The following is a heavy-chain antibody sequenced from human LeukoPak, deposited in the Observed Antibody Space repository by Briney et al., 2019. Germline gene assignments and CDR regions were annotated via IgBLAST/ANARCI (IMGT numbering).Heavy chain of an antibody. D-gene: IGHD3-10*01. CDR2: ISSSSSYI. V-gene: IGHV3-21*01. CDR3: ARDRGANWFDP. Sequence: GGSLRLSCAASGFTFDDYGMSWVRQAPGKGLEWVSSISSSSSYIYYADSVKGRFTISRDNAKNSLYLQMNSLRAEDTAVYYCARDRGANWFDPWGQGTLVTVPS. CDR1: GFTFDDYG. J-gene: IGHJ5*02.